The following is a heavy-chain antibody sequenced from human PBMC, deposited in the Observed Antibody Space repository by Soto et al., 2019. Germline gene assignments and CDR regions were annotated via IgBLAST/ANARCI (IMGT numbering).Heavy chain of an antibody. V-gene: IGHV3-23*01. CDR2: ISGSGGST. J-gene: IGHJ5*02. CDR3: AKVSDYDILTGFPSNWFDP. D-gene: IGHD3-9*01. Sequence: GGSLRLSCAASGLTFSSYAMSWVRQAPGKGLEWVSAISGSGGSTYYADSVKGRFTISRDNSKNTLYLQMNSLRAEDTAVYYCAKVSDYDILTGFPSNWFDPWGQGTLVTVSS. CDR1: GLTFSSYA.